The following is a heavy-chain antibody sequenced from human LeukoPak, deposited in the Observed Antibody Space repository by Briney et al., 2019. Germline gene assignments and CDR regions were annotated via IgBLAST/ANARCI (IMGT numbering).Heavy chain of an antibody. Sequence: SETLSLTCAVSGYSISSGYYWSWIRQSAGKGLEWIGRIYASGDTDYNPSHYNPSLRSRVTISIDTPKSQFSLKLSSVTPADTAVYFCAREFRGGGDSGIFDYWGQGALVTVSS. J-gene: IGHJ4*02. CDR3: AREFRGGGDSGIFDY. CDR2: IYASGDTD. CDR1: GYSISSGYY. V-gene: IGHV4-61*02. D-gene: IGHD4-23*01.